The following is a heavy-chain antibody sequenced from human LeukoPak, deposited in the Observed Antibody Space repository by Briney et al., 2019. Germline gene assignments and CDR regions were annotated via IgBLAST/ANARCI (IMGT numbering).Heavy chain of an antibody. J-gene: IGHJ6*03. CDR2: IYYSGST. D-gene: IGHD3-3*01. V-gene: IGHV4-59*11. Sequence: SETLSLTCTVSGGSIRSHYWSWIRQPPGKGLEWIGYIYYSGSTNYNPSLKSRVTISVDTSKNQFSLKLSSVTAADTAVYYCARGNSDYDFWSANYYYYMDVWGKGTTVTVSS. CDR3: ARGNSDYDFWSANYYYYMDV. CDR1: GGSIRSHY.